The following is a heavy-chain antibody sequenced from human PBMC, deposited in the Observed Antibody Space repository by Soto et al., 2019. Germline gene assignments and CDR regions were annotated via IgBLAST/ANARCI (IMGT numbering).Heavy chain of an antibody. D-gene: IGHD6-6*01. V-gene: IGHV3-66*01. J-gene: IGHJ4*02. CDR1: GFTVSSNY. CDR3: ARFVSSSSPFDY. Sequence: EVQLVESGGGLVQPEGSLRLSCAASGFTVSSNYMSWVRQAPGKGLEWVSVIYSGGSTYYADSVKGRFTISRDNSKNTLYLQMNSLRAEDTAVYYCARFVSSSSPFDYWGQGTLVTVSS. CDR2: IYSGGST.